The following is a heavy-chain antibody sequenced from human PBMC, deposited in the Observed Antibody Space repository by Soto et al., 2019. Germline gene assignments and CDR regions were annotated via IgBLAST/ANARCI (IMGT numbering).Heavy chain of an antibody. CDR3: ARGRGDGYNQHWYFDL. Sequence: QVHLQQWGGGLLRPSETLSLTCAVYGGSFSGYYWSWIRQPPGKGLEWIGEINHSGSTNYNPSLKSRVSISVGTSNNQFSLKLSSVTAADTAVYYCARGRGDGYNQHWYFDLWGRCTLVTVSS. V-gene: IGHV4-34*01. CDR1: GGSFSGYY. CDR2: INHSGST. D-gene: IGHD3-10*01. J-gene: IGHJ2*01.